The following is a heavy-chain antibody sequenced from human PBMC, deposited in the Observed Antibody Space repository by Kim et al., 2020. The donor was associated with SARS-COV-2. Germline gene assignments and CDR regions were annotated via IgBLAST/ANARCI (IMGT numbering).Heavy chain of an antibody. V-gene: IGHV3-74*01. D-gene: IGHD3-22*01. Sequence: SGKRRFSISKDNAKTTLYLQMNSLRAEDTAVYYCARDYYDSSTYSYYFDYWGQGTLVTVSS. J-gene: IGHJ4*02. CDR3: ARDYYDSSTYSYYFDY.